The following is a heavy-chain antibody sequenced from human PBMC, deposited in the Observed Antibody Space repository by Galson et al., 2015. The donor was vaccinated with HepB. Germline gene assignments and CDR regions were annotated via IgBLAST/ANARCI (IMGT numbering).Heavy chain of an antibody. J-gene: IGHJ6*02. Sequence: SVKVSCKASGGTFSSYAICWVRQAPGQGLEWMGGIIPIFGTANYAQKFQGRVTITADESTSTAFMELTSLRSEDTAVYYCARDGATNYFHTSGSADQFYYYGMDVWGQGTTVTVSS. CDR3: ARDGATNYFHTSGSADQFYYYGMDV. CDR2: IIPIFGTA. V-gene: IGHV1-69*13. D-gene: IGHD3-22*01. CDR1: GGTFSSYA.